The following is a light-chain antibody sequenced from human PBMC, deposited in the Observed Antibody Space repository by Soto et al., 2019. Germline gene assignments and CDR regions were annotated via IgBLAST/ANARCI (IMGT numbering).Light chain of an antibody. CDR2: STN. J-gene: IGLJ2*01. CDR3: ASWDDSLNGYLV. Sequence: QSVLTQPPSASGTPGQRVTISCSGSTSNIGRNTVTWYQHLPGTAPRLLIYSTNQRPSGVRARFSGSKSGSSASLAISGLQSEDEAEYVCASWDDSLNGYLVFGGGTKLTVL. V-gene: IGLV1-44*01. CDR1: TSNIGRNT.